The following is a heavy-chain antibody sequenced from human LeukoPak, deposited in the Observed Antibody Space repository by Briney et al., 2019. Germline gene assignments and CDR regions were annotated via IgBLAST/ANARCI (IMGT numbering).Heavy chain of an antibody. CDR2: IIPIFGTA. CDR3: AIGYCSGGSCPKNLYYFDY. CDR1: GGTFSSYA. D-gene: IGHD2-15*01. J-gene: IGHJ4*02. Sequence: GASVKVSCKASGGTFSSYAISWVRQAPGQGLEWMGGIIPIFGTANYAQKFQGRATITADESTSTAYMGLSSLRSEDTAVYYCAIGYCSGGSCPKNLYYFDYWGQGTLVTVSS. V-gene: IGHV1-69*13.